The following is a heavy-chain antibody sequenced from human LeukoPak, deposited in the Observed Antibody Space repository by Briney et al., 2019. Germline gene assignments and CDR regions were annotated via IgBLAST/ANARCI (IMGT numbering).Heavy chain of an antibody. Sequence: GGSLRLSCAASGFTFSSYWMHWVRQAPGKGLVWVSRINSDGSSTSYADSVQGRFTIPRDNAKNTLYLQMTSLRAEDTAVYYCARAGEAAAGYYYYGMDVWGQGTTVTVSS. J-gene: IGHJ6*02. V-gene: IGHV3-74*01. CDR3: ARAGEAAAGYYYYGMDV. D-gene: IGHD6-13*01. CDR1: GFTFSSYW. CDR2: INSDGSST.